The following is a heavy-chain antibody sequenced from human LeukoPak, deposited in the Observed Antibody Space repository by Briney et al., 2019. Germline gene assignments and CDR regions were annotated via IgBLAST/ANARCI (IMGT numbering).Heavy chain of an antibody. CDR3: AITRNYYDSSGYLGY. V-gene: IGHV3-48*01. CDR2: ISSSSSTI. J-gene: IGHJ4*02. CDR1: GFTFSSYS. D-gene: IGHD3-22*01. Sequence: GGSLRLSCAASGFTFSSYSMNWVRQAPGKGLEWVSYISSSSSTIYYADSVKGRFTISRDNAKNSLYLQMNSLRAEDTAVYYCAITRNYYDSSGYLGYWGQGTLVTVSS.